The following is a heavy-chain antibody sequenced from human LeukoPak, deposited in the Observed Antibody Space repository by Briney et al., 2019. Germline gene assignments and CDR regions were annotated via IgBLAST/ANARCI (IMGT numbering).Heavy chain of an antibody. CDR2: IRSKAYGGTT. Sequence: PGGSLRLSCTASGFTFGDYAMSWVRQAPGKGLEGVGFIRSKAYGGTTEYAASVKGRFTISRDDSKSIAYLQMNSLKTEDTAVYYCTRVRKVVILYYFDYWGQGTLVTVSS. V-gene: IGHV3-49*04. J-gene: IGHJ4*02. D-gene: IGHD3-22*01. CDR1: GFTFGDYA. CDR3: TRVRKVVILYYFDY.